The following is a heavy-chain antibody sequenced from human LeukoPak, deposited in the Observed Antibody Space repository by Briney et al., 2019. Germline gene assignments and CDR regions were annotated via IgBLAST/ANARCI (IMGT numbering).Heavy chain of an antibody. CDR2: ISGDGGST. Sequence: GGSLRLSCAASGFTFDDYAMHWVRQAPGKGLEWVSLISGDGGSTYYADSVKGRFTISRDNSKNSLYLHMNSLRTEDTALYYCAKSGGYSYGPSRGYYFDYWGQGTLVTVSS. CDR3: AKSGGYSYGPSRGYYFDY. J-gene: IGHJ4*02. D-gene: IGHD5-18*01. V-gene: IGHV3-43*02. CDR1: GFTFDDYA.